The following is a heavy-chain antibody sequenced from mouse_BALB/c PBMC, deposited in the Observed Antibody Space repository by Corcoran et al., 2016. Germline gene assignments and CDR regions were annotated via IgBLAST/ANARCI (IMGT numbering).Heavy chain of an antibody. CDR1: GLNIKDTY. CDR2: IDPANGST. Sequence: EVQLQQSGAELVKPGASVKLSCTASGLNIKDTYMHWVKQRPEQGLEWIGRIDPANGSTKYDPKLQGKATMTADTSTNTVYLQLSSLTSEATAVYSCGRSREGNDVVYWGQSTTLTVSS. J-gene: IGHJ2*01. CDR3: GRSREGNDVVY. V-gene: IGHV14-3*02. D-gene: IGHD1-1*01.